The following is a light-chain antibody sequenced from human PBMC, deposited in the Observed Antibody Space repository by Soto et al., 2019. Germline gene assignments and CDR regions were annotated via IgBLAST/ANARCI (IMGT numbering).Light chain of an antibody. CDR1: SSDVGTYNY. CDR2: EVS. J-gene: IGLJ1*01. Sequence: QSVLTQPASVSGSPGQSITISCTGNSSDVGTYNYVSWYQHHPGKAPKLIIYEVSNRPSGVSNRFSGSKSGSTASLTISGLQAGDEADYHCTSYTRDTALVFGTGTKVTVL. CDR3: TSYTRDTALV. V-gene: IGLV2-14*01.